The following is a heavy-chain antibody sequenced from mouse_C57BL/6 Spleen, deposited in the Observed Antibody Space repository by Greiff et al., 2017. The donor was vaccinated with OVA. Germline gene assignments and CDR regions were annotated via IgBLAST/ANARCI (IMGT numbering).Heavy chain of an antibody. V-gene: IGHV1-39*01. J-gene: IGHJ2*01. CDR2: INPNYGTT. D-gene: IGHD1-2*01. CDR1: GYTFTDYY. Sequence: VQLQQSGPELVKPGASVKLSCKASGYTFTDYYMNWVKQRPGQSLEWIGGINPNYGTTSYNEKFKGKATLTVEQSSSTAYMQLSSLTSEDSAVYSCARSDHYGGRSYLDYWGQGTTVTVSS. CDR3: ARSDHYGGRSYLDY.